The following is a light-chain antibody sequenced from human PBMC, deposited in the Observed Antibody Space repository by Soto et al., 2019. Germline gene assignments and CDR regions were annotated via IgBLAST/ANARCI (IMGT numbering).Light chain of an antibody. CDR1: DNIDTW. Sequence: DIQMTHSPSTVSASVADRVAITCRASDNIDTWVAWYQQKPGEAPKLLIYKASKLENGDPSRFAGFGSGTQFTLSIASLQPDESATYYCRHYKRYSRTFGQGTQVAIK. CDR3: RHYKRYSRT. V-gene: IGKV1-5*03. CDR2: KAS. J-gene: IGKJ1*01.